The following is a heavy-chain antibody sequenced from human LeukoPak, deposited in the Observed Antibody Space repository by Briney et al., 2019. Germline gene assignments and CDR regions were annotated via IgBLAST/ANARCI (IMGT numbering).Heavy chain of an antibody. J-gene: IGHJ4*02. Sequence: SVKVSCKASGGTFSSYAISWVRQASGQGLEWMGRIIPILGIANYAQKFQGRVTITADKSTSTAYMELSSLRSEDTAVYYRARDMAAAGGYYFDYWGQGTLVTVSS. V-gene: IGHV1-69*04. CDR1: GGTFSSYA. CDR2: IIPILGIA. D-gene: IGHD6-13*01. CDR3: ARDMAAAGGYYFDY.